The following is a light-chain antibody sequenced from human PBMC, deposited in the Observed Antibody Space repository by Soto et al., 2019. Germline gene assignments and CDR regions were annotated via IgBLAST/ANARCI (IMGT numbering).Light chain of an antibody. V-gene: IGLV2-23*01. Sequence: QSALTQPASVSGSPGQSITISCTGTSSDVGGYNLVSWYQQHPGNAPKLMIFEGSKRPSGVSNRFSGSKSDNTASLTISGLQAEDEASYYCCSYAGGSPSLVFGGGTKLTVL. CDR2: EGS. J-gene: IGLJ3*02. CDR1: SSDVGGYNL. CDR3: CSYAGGSPSLV.